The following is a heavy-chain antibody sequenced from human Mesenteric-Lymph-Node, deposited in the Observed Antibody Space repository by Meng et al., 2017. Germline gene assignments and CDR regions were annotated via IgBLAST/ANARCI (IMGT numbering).Heavy chain of an antibody. D-gene: IGHD6-13*01. CDR1: GGSFSIGNW. J-gene: IGHJ4*02. CDR2: ISHTGST. CDR3: ARARIAAAGHPALGY. V-gene: IGHV4-4*02. Sequence: QGQVQQWGAGLLNPSGTRSLPCAGYGGSFSIGNWWSWVRQSPGKGLEWIGEISHTGSTNYNPSLKSRVTISLDNLKNHLSLKLSSVTAADTAVYYCARARIAAAGHPALGYWGQGTLVTVSS.